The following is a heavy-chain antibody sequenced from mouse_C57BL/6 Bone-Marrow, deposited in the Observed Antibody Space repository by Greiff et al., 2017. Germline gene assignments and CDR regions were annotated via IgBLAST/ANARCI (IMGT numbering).Heavy chain of an antibody. CDR1: GFTFSSYA. CDR3: ARDTMITTWFAY. J-gene: IGHJ3*01. D-gene: IGHD2-4*01. V-gene: IGHV5-4*01. Sequence: EVKLQESGGGLVKPGGSLKLSCAASGFTFSSYAMSWVRQTPEKRLEWVATISDGGSYTYYPDNVKGRFTISRDNAKNNLYLQMSHLKSEDTAMYYCARDTMITTWFAYWGQGTLVTVSA. CDR2: ISDGGSYT.